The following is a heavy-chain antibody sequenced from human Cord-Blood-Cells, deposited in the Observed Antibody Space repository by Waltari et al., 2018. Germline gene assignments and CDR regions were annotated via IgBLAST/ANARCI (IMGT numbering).Heavy chain of an antibody. V-gene: IGHV1-2*02. CDR3: ARGVAAAFGEFDP. J-gene: IGHJ5*02. D-gene: IGHD6-13*01. Sequence: QVQLVQSGAEVKKPGASVKVSCKASGYTFTGYYMHWVRQAPGQGLEWMGWINPNSGGTKYAQKFQGRVTMTRDTYISTAYMELSRLRSDDTAVYYCARGVAAAFGEFDPWGQGTLVTVSS. CDR2: INPNSGGT. CDR1: GYTFTGYY.